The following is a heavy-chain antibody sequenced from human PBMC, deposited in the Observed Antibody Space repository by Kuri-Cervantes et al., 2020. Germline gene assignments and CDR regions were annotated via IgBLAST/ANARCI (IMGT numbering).Heavy chain of an antibody. Sequence: SETLSLTCTVSGGSISSGGYYWSWIRQHPGKGLEWIGYIYYSGSTYYNPSLKSRVTISVDTSKNQFSLKLSSVTAADTAVYYCARDRRYDYVWGSYPVGAFDIWGQGTMVT. D-gene: IGHD3-16*02. CDR1: GGSISSGGYY. CDR3: ARDRRYDYVWGSYPVGAFDI. J-gene: IGHJ3*02. CDR2: IYYSGST. V-gene: IGHV4-31*03.